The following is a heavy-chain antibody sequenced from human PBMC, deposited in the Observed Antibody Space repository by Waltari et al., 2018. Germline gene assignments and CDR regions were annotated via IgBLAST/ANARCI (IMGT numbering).Heavy chain of an antibody. J-gene: IGHJ6*02. CDR2: INHSGST. V-gene: IGHV4-34*01. CDR1: GGSFSGYY. CDR3: ARVGYGGNSRHYGMDV. D-gene: IGHD4-17*01. Sequence: QVQLQQWGAGLLKPSETLSLTCAVYGGSFSGYYWSWIRQPRGKGLEWIGEINHSGSTNYNPSLKSRVTISVDTAKNQFSLKLSSVTAADTAVYYWARVGYGGNSRHYGMDVWGQGTTVTVSS.